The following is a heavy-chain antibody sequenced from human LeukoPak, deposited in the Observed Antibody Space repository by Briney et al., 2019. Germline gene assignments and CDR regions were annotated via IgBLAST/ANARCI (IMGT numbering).Heavy chain of an antibody. CDR1: GYTFTSYA. D-gene: IGHD3-10*01. CDR3: ARARSDSLNLWFGVTEPYYYYMDV. Sequence: WASVKVSCKASGYTFTSYAMNWVRQAPGQGLEWMGWINTNTGNPTYAQGFTGRFVFSLDTSVSTAYLQISSLKAEDTAVYYCARARSDSLNLWFGVTEPYYYYMDVWGKGTTVTVSS. CDR2: INTNTGNP. J-gene: IGHJ6*03. V-gene: IGHV7-4-1*02.